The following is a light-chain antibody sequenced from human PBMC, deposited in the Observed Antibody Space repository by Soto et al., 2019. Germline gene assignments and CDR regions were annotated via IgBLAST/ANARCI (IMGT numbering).Light chain of an antibody. CDR1: QSVSSSY. Sequence: EIVLTQSPGTLSLSPGERATLSCRASQSVSSSYLAWYQQKPGQAPRLLIYGASSRATGIPDRFSGSGSGTDFTLTISRLEPEGFAVYYCQQYGSSLTVGGGTKVEIK. CDR2: GAS. J-gene: IGKJ4*01. V-gene: IGKV3-20*01. CDR3: QQYGSSLT.